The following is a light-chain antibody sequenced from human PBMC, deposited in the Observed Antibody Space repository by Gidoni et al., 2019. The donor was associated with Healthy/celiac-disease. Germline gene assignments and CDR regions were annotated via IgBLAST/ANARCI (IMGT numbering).Light chain of an antibody. CDR1: SSDVGGYNY. Sequence: PASVSGSPGQSITISCTGTSSDVGGYNYDSWYQQHPGKAPKLMIYDVSNRPSGVSNRFSGSKSGNTASLTISGLQAEDEADYYCSSYTSSSTLVFGTGTKVTVX. J-gene: IGLJ1*01. CDR3: SSYTSSSTLV. V-gene: IGLV2-14*03. CDR2: DVS.